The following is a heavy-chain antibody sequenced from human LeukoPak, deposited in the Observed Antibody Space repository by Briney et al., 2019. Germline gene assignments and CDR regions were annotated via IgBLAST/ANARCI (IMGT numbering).Heavy chain of an antibody. Sequence: ASVKVSCKASGYTFTSYGISWVRQAPGQGLEWMGLINPNSGGTNYAQKSQGRVTMTRDTSISTAYMELSRLRSDDTAVYYCARWDGVRGGYSVYWGQGTLGTVSP. CDR2: INPNSGGT. V-gene: IGHV1-2*02. D-gene: IGHD3-22*01. CDR1: GYTFTSYG. J-gene: IGHJ4*02. CDR3: ARWDGVRGGYSVY.